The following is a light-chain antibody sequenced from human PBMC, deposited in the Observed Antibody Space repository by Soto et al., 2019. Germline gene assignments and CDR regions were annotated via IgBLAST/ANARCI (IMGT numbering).Light chain of an antibody. CDR1: QSISSW. Sequence: DIQMNQSPAALSATVGDRVTMTCRASQSISSWLAWYQQKPGKAPKLLIYDASSLESGVPSRFSGSGSGTDFTFTISSLQPEDFATYYCQQSYSQWTFGQRTKVDI. V-gene: IGKV1-5*01. CDR2: DAS. J-gene: IGKJ1*01. CDR3: QQSYSQWT.